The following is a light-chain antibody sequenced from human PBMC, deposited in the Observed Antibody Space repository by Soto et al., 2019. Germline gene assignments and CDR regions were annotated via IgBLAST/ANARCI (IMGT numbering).Light chain of an antibody. J-gene: IGLJ2*01. CDR2: GNS. Sequence: QYVLTQPPSVSGAPGQRVTISCTGSSSNIGAGYDVHWYQQLPGTAPKLLIYGNSNRPSGVPDRFSGSKSGTSASLAITGLQAEDEADYYCQSYDSSLSGSVFGGGTKRTVL. CDR1: SSNIGAGYD. CDR3: QSYDSSLSGSV. V-gene: IGLV1-40*01.